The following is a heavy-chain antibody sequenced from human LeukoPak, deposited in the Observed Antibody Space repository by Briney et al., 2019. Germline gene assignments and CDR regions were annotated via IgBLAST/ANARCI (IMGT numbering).Heavy chain of an antibody. CDR3: ARTTVGGYTYNYFYYYYMDV. Sequence: SETLSLTCIVSSGSISSYYWSWIRQPPGKGLEWIGYIDYSGSTNYNPSLKSRVTISVDTSKKQFSLKLSSVTAADTAVYYCARTTVGGYTYNYFYYYYMDVWGKGTTVTISS. J-gene: IGHJ6*03. D-gene: IGHD5-18*01. V-gene: IGHV4-59*01. CDR2: IDYSGST. CDR1: SGSISSYY.